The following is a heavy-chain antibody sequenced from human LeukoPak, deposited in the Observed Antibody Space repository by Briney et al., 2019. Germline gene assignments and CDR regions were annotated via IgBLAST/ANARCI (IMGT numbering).Heavy chain of an antibody. CDR2: IYHSGST. V-gene: IGHV4-38-2*01. D-gene: IGHD6-6*01. J-gene: IGHJ4*02. Sequence: PSETLSLTCAVSGYSISSGYYWGWIRQPPGKGLEWIGSIYHSGSTYYNPSLKSRVTISVETSKNQFSLKLSSVTAADTAVYYCARHSSYSSSGFDYWGQGTLVTVSS. CDR1: GYSISSGYY. CDR3: ARHSSYSSSGFDY.